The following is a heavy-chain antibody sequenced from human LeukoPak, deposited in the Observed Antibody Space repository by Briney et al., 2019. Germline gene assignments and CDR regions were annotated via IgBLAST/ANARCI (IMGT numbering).Heavy chain of an antibody. CDR3: ARLLLSFDV. J-gene: IGHJ3*01. V-gene: IGHV4-59*08. Sequence: SETLCLTCSVSGGSINNFYWSWIRQPPGKGLEWIGYISNSGGTNYNPSLKSRVTISLDTSENRFSLKLTSVTAADTAVYYCARLLLSFDVWGQGSMVTVSS. CDR2: ISNSGGT. CDR1: GGSINNFY.